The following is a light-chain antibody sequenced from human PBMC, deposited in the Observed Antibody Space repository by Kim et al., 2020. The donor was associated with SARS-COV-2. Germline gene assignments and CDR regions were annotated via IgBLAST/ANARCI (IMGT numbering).Light chain of an antibody. CDR1: SSAVGVYNY. V-gene: IGLV2-8*01. CDR2: EVS. CDR3: SSYAGSNNLV. Sequence: GQSVTSSCTGTSSAVGVYNYVSWYQQHPGKAPKLIIYEVSKRPSGVPDRFSGSKSGNTASLTVSGLQAEDEADYYCSSYAGSNNLVFGGGTQLTVL. J-gene: IGLJ2*01.